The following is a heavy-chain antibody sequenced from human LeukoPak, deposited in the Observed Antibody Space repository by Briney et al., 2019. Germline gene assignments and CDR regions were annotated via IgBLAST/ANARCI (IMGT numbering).Heavy chain of an antibody. Sequence: GGSLRLSCAASGFTFSSYAMSWVRQAPGEGLEWVSAISGSGGSTYYADSVKGRFTISRDNSKNTLYLQMNSLRAEDTAVYYCAKDQDIYDFWSGYYLAYDYWGQGTLVTVSS. CDR3: AKDQDIYDFWSGYYLAYDY. CDR1: GFTFSSYA. V-gene: IGHV3-23*01. J-gene: IGHJ4*02. CDR2: ISGSGGST. D-gene: IGHD3-3*01.